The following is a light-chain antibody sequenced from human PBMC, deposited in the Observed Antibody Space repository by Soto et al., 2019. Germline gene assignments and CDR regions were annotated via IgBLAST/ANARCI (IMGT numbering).Light chain of an antibody. V-gene: IGKV3-20*01. CDR2: DAS. J-gene: IGKJ4*01. CDR3: QQYGTSPPLT. CDR1: QSVSSSY. Sequence: EIVFTQSPATLSLSPAERATLSCRASQSVSSSYLVWYQQKPGHAPRLLIYDASSRATGIPDRLSGTGSATDYSPTIIRLEPADYSVYYCQQYGTSPPLTFGGGTKVDIK.